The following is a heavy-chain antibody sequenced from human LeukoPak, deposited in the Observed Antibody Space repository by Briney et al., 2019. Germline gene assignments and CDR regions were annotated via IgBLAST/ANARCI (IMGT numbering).Heavy chain of an antibody. J-gene: IGHJ4*02. CDR3: ARGGRYYYDSSGYQPPDY. CDR1: GFPFSSYW. CDR2: ISSSSSYI. D-gene: IGHD3-22*01. V-gene: IGHV3-21*01. Sequence: GGSLRLSCVASGFPFSSYWMTWVRQAPGKGLEWVSSISSSSSYIYYADSVKGRFTISRDNAKNSLYLQMNSLRAEDTAVYYCARGGRYYYDSSGYQPPDYWGQGTLVTVSS.